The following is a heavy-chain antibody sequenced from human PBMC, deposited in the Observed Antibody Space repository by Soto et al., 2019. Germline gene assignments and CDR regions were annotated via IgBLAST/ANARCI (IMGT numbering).Heavy chain of an antibody. J-gene: IGHJ4*02. V-gene: IGHV3-23*01. D-gene: IGHD3-3*01. Sequence: GGSLRLSCAASGFTFSSYAMSWVRQAPGKGLEWVSVISGSGDTTYYADSVKGRFTISRDNSKNTLYLQMNSLRAEDTAVYYCAKANDFWSGLIDHWGQGTQVTVSS. CDR3: AKANDFWSGLIDH. CDR2: ISGSGDTT. CDR1: GFTFSSYA.